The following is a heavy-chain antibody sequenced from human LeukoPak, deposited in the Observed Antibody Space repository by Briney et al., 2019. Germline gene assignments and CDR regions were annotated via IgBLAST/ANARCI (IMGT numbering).Heavy chain of an antibody. CDR2: IRFDGSNK. Sequence: GGSLRLSCAASGFTFSSYGIHWVRQAPGKGLEWVAFIRFDGSNKYYADSVKGRFTISRDNSKNTLYLQMNSLRAEDTAVYYCARDPPYYYDSSGYYYGDYWGQGTLVTVSS. V-gene: IGHV3-30*02. CDR1: GFTFSSYG. J-gene: IGHJ4*02. D-gene: IGHD3-22*01. CDR3: ARDPPYYYDSSGYYYGDY.